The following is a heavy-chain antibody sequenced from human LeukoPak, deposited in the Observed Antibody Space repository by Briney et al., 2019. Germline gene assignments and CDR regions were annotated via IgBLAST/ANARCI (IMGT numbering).Heavy chain of an antibody. V-gene: IGHV1-46*01. CDR1: GYTLTSYY. CDR3: AREGGGELRYFDWLGNHYYFDY. J-gene: IGHJ4*02. Sequence: ASVKVSCKASGYTLTSYYMHWVRQAPGQGLEWMGIINPSGGSTSYAQKFQGRVTMTRATSTSTVYMELSSLRSEDTAVYYCAREGGGELRYFDWLGNHYYFDYWGQGTLVTVSS. D-gene: IGHD3-9*01. CDR2: INPSGGST.